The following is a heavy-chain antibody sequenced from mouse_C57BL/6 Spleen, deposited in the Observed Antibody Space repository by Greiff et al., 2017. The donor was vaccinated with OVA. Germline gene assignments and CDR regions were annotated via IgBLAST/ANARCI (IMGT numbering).Heavy chain of an antibody. CDR1: GYTFTSYW. Sequence: QVQLQQPGAELVRPGSSVKLSCKASGYTFTSYWMDWVKQRPGQGLEWIGNIYPSDSETHYNQKFKDKATLTVDKSSSTAYMQLSSLTSEDSAVYYCARPVVSDWYFDGWGTGTTVTVSS. J-gene: IGHJ1*03. CDR3: ARPVVSDWYFDG. D-gene: IGHD1-1*01. V-gene: IGHV1-61*01. CDR2: IYPSDSET.